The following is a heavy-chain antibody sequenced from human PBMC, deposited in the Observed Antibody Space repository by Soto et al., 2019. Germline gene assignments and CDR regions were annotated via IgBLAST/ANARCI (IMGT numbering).Heavy chain of an antibody. CDR3: AKGRASMVRGVVLFYGMDL. CDR1: GFTFSSYG. J-gene: IGHJ6*02. D-gene: IGHD3-10*01. CDR2: ISFDGSKE. Sequence: QVQLVESGGGVVQPGRSLRLSCAASGFTFSSYGMHWVRQAPGKGLEWVTVISFDGSKEYYADSVKGRFTISRDNSKNTLYLQLNSLTLEDAAAYYCAKGRASMVRGVVLFYGMDLWGHGATVSVSS. V-gene: IGHV3-30*18.